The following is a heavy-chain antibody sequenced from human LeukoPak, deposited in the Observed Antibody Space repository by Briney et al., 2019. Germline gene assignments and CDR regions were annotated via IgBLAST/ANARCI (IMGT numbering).Heavy chain of an antibody. D-gene: IGHD3-10*01. CDR1: GFTFSSYA. Sequence: GGSLRLSCAASGFTFSSYAMSWLRQSRGKGLEWVSRIRGSGGSTYYADSVQGRLTISRDNYKNTLYLQMNSLRAEDTAVYYCAKGRYYGSGKWGYFEYWGQGTLVTVSS. V-gene: IGHV3-23*01. CDR2: IRGSGGST. J-gene: IGHJ4*02. CDR3: AKGRYYGSGKWGYFEY.